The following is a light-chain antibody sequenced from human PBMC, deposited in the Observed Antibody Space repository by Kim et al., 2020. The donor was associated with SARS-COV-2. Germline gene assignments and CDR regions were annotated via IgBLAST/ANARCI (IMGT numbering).Light chain of an antibody. V-gene: IGKV3-11*01. CDR1: QSVSSD. Sequence: LCPGERATLSCRASQSVSSDLAWYQQKPGQAPRVFIYDTSNRATGVPARFSGSGSGTDFSLTISSLEPEDFAVYYCQQRHAWPVTFGQGTRLEIK. CDR3: QQRHAWPVT. J-gene: IGKJ5*01. CDR2: DTS.